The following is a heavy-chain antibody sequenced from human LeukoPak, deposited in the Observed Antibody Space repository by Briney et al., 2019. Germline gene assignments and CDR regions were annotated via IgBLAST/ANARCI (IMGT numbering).Heavy chain of an antibody. CDR1: GFTFSAYE. CDR2: IGSSGSTV. V-gene: IGHV3-48*03. CDR3: ARDRAVYSRTLED. D-gene: IGHD6-13*01. J-gene: IGHJ4*02. Sequence: GGSLRLSCAASGFTFSAYEMNWVRQAPGKGLEWVSYIGSSGSTVYYADSVKGRFTISRDNAKNSLYLHMSSLRAEDTAMYFCARDRAVYSRTLEDWGQGTLVTVSS.